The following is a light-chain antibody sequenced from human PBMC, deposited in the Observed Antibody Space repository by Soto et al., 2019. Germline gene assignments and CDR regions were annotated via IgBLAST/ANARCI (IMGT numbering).Light chain of an antibody. CDR3: CSYVGRNTYG. CDR1: SSDVGGYNY. J-gene: IGLJ1*01. Sequence: QSALTQPRSASGSPGQSITISCTGTSSDVGGYNYVSWYQQHPAKAPKLIIFDVSKRPSGVPNRFSGSKSGNTASLTISGLRAEDEADYYCCSYVGRNTYGFGTVTKVTVL. V-gene: IGLV2-11*01. CDR2: DVS.